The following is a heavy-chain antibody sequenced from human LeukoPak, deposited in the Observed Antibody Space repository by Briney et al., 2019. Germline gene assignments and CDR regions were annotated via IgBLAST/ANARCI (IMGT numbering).Heavy chain of an antibody. Sequence: GGSLRLSCAASGFAFRNYDMIWVRQAPGRGLEGVSGITTDGSGAYYADSVKGRFTVSRDNSKNTVFLQMNSLRGEDAAIYYCAKGVLGAGSLLEYFQHWGQGTLVTVSS. D-gene: IGHD3-10*01. V-gene: IGHV3-23*01. J-gene: IGHJ1*01. CDR2: ITTDGSGA. CDR1: GFAFRNYD. CDR3: AKGVLGAGSLLEYFQH.